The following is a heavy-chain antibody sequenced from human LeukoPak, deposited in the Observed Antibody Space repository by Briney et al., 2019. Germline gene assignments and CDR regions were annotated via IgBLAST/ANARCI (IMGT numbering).Heavy chain of an antibody. D-gene: IGHD6-13*01. CDR2: INPNSGGT. Sequence: ASVKVSCKASGYTFTGYYMHWVRQAPGQGLAWMGWINPNSGGTNYAQKFQGRVTMTRDTSISTAYMELSRLRSDDTAVYYCARDVQQLAPFDYWGQGTLVTVSS. V-gene: IGHV1-2*02. J-gene: IGHJ4*02. CDR1: GYTFTGYY. CDR3: ARDVQQLAPFDY.